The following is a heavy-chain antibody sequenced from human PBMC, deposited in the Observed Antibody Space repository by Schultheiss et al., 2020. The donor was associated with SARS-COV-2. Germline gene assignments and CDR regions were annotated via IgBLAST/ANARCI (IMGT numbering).Heavy chain of an antibody. V-gene: IGHV3-21*01. CDR1: GFTFSSYW. Sequence: GGSLRLSCAASGFTFSSYWMSWVRQAPGKGLEWVSSISSSSSYIYYADSVKGRFTISRDNAKNSLYLQMNSLRAEDTAVYYCARDDIVATVGDYYYYYYMDVWGKGTTVTVSS. CDR3: ARDDIVATVGDYYYYYYMDV. CDR2: ISSSSSYI. D-gene: IGHD5-12*01. J-gene: IGHJ6*03.